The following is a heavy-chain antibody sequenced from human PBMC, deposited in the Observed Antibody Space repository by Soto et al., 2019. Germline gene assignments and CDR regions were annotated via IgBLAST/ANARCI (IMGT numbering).Heavy chain of an antibody. J-gene: IGHJ5*02. CDR3: ARHRSHLKFGWFDP. CDR2: LSDDGNNK. CDR1: GFTFSDYA. D-gene: IGHD3-16*01. Sequence: QEQLVESGGGVVQPGRSLRLSCGASGFTFSDYAFHWVRQAPGKGLEWVAILSDDGNNKDYAGSVKGRFTISRDNSRSTLYLQINSLRLEDTAVYYCARHRSHLKFGWFDPWGQGTLVIVSS. V-gene: IGHV3-30-3*01.